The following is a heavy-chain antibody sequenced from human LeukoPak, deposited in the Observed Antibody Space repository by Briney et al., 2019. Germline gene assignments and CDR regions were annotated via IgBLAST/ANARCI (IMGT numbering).Heavy chain of an antibody. J-gene: IGHJ4*02. CDR3: ARQLIPLGPNNNGWYFIDH. D-gene: IGHD6-19*01. Sequence: HGESLKISCKGSGYSFTSYWIAWVRQMPGKGLEWMGIIYPGDSDTRYSPSFQGQVTISADKSISSAYLQWSSLKASDTAMYYCARQLIPLGPNNNGWYFIDHWGQGTLVTVSS. CDR1: GYSFTSYW. V-gene: IGHV5-51*01. CDR2: IYPGDSDT.